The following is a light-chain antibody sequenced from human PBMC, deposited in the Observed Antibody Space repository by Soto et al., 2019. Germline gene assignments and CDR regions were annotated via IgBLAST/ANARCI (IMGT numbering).Light chain of an antibody. CDR1: SSNIGSNA. CDR3: AAWDDSLTGL. V-gene: IGLV1-44*01. J-gene: IGLJ2*01. Sequence: QSVLTQPPSGSGTPGQRVTLSCSGSSSNIGSNAVSWYQQLPGTAPKLLIYSNNQRPSGVPDRFSGSKSGTSASLAISGLQSEDEADYYCAAWDDSLTGLFGGGTKVTVL. CDR2: SNN.